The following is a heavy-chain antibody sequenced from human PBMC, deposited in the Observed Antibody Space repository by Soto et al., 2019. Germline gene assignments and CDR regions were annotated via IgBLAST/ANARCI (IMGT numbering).Heavy chain of an antibody. D-gene: IGHD6-19*01. CDR2: INHSGGP. J-gene: IGHJ4*02. Sequence: QVQLQQWGAGLLKPSETLSLTCAVYGGSFSAYYWSWIRQPPGKGLEWIGEINHSGGPNYNPSLKRRVTISLDTSKNQFSLSLSAVTAADTAVYYCARKFRAVAGTEFDYWGQGTLVTVSS. CDR1: GGSFSAYY. V-gene: IGHV4-34*01. CDR3: ARKFRAVAGTEFDY.